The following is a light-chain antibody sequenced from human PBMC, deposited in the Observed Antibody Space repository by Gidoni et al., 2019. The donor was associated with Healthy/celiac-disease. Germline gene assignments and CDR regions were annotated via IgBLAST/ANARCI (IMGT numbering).Light chain of an antibody. CDR3: QQLNTYRQT. Sequence: IQLTQSPSFLSASVGDRVTITCRASQGISSYLAWYQQKPGKDPKLLIYAASTLQSGVPSRFSGSGSGTEFTLTISSLQPEDFATYYCQQLNTYRQTFGQGTKVEIK. V-gene: IGKV1-9*01. CDR1: QGISSY. CDR2: AAS. J-gene: IGKJ1*01.